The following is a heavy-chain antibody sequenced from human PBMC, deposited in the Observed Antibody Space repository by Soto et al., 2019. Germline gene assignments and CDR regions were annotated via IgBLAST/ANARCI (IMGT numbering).Heavy chain of an antibody. J-gene: IGHJ4*02. CDR1: GFTFSTYA. CDR3: ARGLFSRGGFFDY. V-gene: IGHV3-23*01. Sequence: EVQLLESGGGLVQPGGSLRLSCVASGFTFSTYAMSWVRQAPGEGLEWVSTLSGSASSAYYADSVKGRFTISRDVSKNTLYQQMNRGGGEDGAVYYCARGLFSRGGFFDYGGQGPLVTVS. CDR2: LSGSASSA. D-gene: IGHD3-16*01.